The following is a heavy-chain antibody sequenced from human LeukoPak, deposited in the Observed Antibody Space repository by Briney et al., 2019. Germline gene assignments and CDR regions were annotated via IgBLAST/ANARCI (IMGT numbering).Heavy chain of an antibody. CDR3: AKDSDFWSGYYRD. CDR2: ISWNSGSI. V-gene: IGHV3-9*01. CDR1: GFTFDDYA. Sequence: GGSLRLSCAASGFTFDDYAMHWVRQAPGKGLEWVSGISWNSGSIGYADSVKGRFTISRDNAKNSLYLQMNSLRAEDTALYYCAKDSDFWSGYYRDWGQGTLVTVSS. J-gene: IGHJ4*02. D-gene: IGHD3-3*01.